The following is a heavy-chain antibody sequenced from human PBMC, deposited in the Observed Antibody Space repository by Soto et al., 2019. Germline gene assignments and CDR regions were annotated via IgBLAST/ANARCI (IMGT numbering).Heavy chain of an antibody. J-gene: IGHJ6*03. CDR1: GFTFSSYS. CDR2: ISSSSSYI. CDR3: ARDLSYSSSGRYYYYYYMDV. D-gene: IGHD6-6*01. V-gene: IGHV3-21*01. Sequence: PGGSLRLSCAASGFTFSSYSMNWVRQAPGKGLEWVSSISSSSSYIYYADSVKGRFTISRDNAKNSLYLQMNSLRAEDTAVYYCARDLSYSSSGRYYYYYYMDVWGKGTTVTVSS.